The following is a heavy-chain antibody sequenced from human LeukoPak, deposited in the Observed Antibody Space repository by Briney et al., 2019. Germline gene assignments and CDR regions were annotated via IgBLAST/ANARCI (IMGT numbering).Heavy chain of an antibody. CDR1: GYTFTGYY. Sequence: ASVKVSCKASGYTFTGYYMHWVRQAPGQGLEWMGWINPNSGGTNYAQKFQGRVTMTRDTSISTAYMELSRLRSDDTAVYYCTKWQDIVVVPAANNWFDPWGQGTLVTVSS. D-gene: IGHD2-2*01. CDR2: INPNSGGT. CDR3: TKWQDIVVVPAANNWFDP. J-gene: IGHJ5*02. V-gene: IGHV1-2*02.